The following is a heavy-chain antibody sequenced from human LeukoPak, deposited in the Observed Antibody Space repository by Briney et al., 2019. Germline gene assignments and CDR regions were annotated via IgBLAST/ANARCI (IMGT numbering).Heavy chain of an antibody. CDR2: IYHSGST. J-gene: IGHJ4*02. V-gene: IGHV4-4*02. D-gene: IGHD3-22*01. CDR1: GFTFSTYSM. Sequence: PGGSLRLSCAASGFTFSTYSMNWVRQAPGKGLEWIGEIYHSGSTNYNPSLKSRVTISVDKSKNQFSLNLSSVTAADTAVYYCARDRRYYDSSAYIRGFDYWGQGTLVTVSS. CDR3: ARDRRYYDSSAYIRGFDY.